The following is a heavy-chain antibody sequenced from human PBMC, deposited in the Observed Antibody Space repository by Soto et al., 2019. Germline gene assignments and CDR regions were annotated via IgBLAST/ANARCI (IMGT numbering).Heavy chain of an antibody. CDR1: GGSFSGYY. D-gene: IGHD1-26*01. CDR3: ARGPINTPSGAHYYYYGMDV. J-gene: IGHJ6*02. CDR2: INHSRST. V-gene: IGHV4-34*01. Sequence: QVQLEQWGAGLLKPSETLSLTCVVYGGSFSGYYWSWIRQPPGKGLEWIGEINHSRSTNYNPSLKSRITISVDTSKNQNQFSLRLSSVTAADTAVYYCARGPINTPSGAHYYYYGMDVWGQGTTVTVSS.